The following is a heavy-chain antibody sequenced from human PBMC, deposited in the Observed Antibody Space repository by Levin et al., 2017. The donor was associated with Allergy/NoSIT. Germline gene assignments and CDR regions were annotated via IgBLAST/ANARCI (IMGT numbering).Heavy chain of an antibody. CDR1: GFTFSSYA. J-gene: IGHJ4*02. CDR2: ISGSGGST. CDR3: AKDKRQWLYLALNS. Sequence: GESLKISCAASGFTFSSYAMSWVRQAPGKGLEWVSAISGSGGSTYYADSVKGRFTISRDNSKNTLYLQMNCLRAEDAAVYYCAKDKRQWLYLALNSWGQGTLVTVSS. D-gene: IGHD6-19*01. V-gene: IGHV3-23*01.